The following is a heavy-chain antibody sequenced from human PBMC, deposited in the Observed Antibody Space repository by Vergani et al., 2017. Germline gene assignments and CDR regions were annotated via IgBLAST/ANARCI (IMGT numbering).Heavy chain of an antibody. V-gene: IGHV3-9*01. CDR2: ISWNSGSI. CDR1: GFTFSSYE. D-gene: IGHD6-19*01. J-gene: IGHJ4*02. CDR3: AKDISSVAGTEYYFDY. Sequence: EVQLVESGGGLVQPGGSLRLSCAASGFTFSSYEMNWVRQAPGKGLEWVSGISWNSGSIGYADSVKGRFTISRDNAKNSLSLQMHSLRAEDTALYYCAKDISSVAGTEYYFDYWGQGTLVTVSS.